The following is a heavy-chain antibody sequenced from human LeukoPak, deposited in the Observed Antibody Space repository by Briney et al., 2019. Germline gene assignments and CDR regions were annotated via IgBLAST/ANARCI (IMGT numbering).Heavy chain of an antibody. J-gene: IGHJ4*02. V-gene: IGHV1-18*04. D-gene: IGHD2-15*01. Sequence: ASVKVSCKPSGYTFTSFGISWVRQAPGDGLEWMGWIGAYNGDTNYAQKFQGRVTMTTDTSTSTAYMDLRSLRSDDTAVYYCTRDHCRGDNCPSFDYWGQGTLVTVSS. CDR1: GYTFTSFG. CDR2: IGAYNGDT. CDR3: TRDHCRGDNCPSFDY.